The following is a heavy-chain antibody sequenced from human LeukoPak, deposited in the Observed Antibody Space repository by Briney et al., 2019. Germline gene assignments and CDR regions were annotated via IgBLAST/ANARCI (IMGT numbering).Heavy chain of an antibody. CDR1: GYTFTSYY. CDR2: INPSGGST. V-gene: IGHV1-46*01. Sequence: ASVKVSCKSPGYTFTSYYMHWVRQAPGQGLEWMGIINPSGGSTSYAQKFQGRVTMTRDTSTSTVYMELSSLRSEDTAVYYCARADNLYDILTGYYGWFDPWGQGTLVTVSS. CDR3: ARADNLYDILTGYYGWFDP. D-gene: IGHD3-9*01. J-gene: IGHJ5*02.